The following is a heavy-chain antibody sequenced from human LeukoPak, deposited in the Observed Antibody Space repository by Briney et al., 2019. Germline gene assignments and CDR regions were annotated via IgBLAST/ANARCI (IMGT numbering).Heavy chain of an antibody. D-gene: IGHD3-16*01. V-gene: IGHV4-59*01. J-gene: IGHJ4*02. CDR1: GGSISSYY. CDR2: IYYSGST. Sequence: SETLSLTCTVSGGSISSYYWSWIRQPPGKGLEWIGYIYYSGSTNYNPSLKSRVTISVDTSKNQFSLKLSSVTAADTAVCYCARETEGVLDYWGQGTLVTVSS. CDR3: ARETEGVLDY.